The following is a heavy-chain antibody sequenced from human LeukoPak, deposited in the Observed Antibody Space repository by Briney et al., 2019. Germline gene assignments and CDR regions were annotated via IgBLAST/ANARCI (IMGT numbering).Heavy chain of an antibody. CDR1: GYTFTSYG. CDR2: ISAYNGNT. Sequence: GASVKVSCKASGYTFTSYGISWVRQAPGQGLEWMGWISAYNGNTNYAQKLQGRVTMTTDKSTSTAYMELSSLRSEDTAVYYCARGVQSGWYPNYYYYMDVWGKGTTVTISS. CDR3: ARGVQSGWYPNYYYYMDV. D-gene: IGHD6-19*01. J-gene: IGHJ6*03. V-gene: IGHV1-18*01.